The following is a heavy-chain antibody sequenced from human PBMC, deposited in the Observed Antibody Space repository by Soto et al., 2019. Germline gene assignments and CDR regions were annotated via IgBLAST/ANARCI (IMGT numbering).Heavy chain of an antibody. CDR2: IYWDDDK. J-gene: IGHJ4*02. D-gene: IGHD3-3*01. CDR1: GFSLTTSGVG. CDR3: AHRVLRAVFGLVTTTAIYFDF. Sequence: QITLNESGHTVVKPTETLTLTCTFSGFSLTTSGVGVGWVRQSPGKAPEWLAFIYWDDDKRYSTSLKSRLTITKDTSKNQVVLTMANVDPADTATYYCAHRVLRAVFGLVTTTAIYFDFWGQGTPVVVSS. V-gene: IGHV2-5*02.